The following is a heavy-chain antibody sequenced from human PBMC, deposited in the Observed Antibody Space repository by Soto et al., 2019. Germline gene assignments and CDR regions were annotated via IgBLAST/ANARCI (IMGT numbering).Heavy chain of an antibody. V-gene: IGHV4-34*01. J-gene: IGHJ5*02. CDR3: ARGWRFDP. CDR2: INHSGTT. CDR1: GGSFSGYQ. D-gene: IGHD1-1*01. Sequence: SETLSLTCGVYGGSFSGYQWNWIRQSPGQGLEWIGEINHSGTTKYNPSLESRINLSVDTSKKQFSLKMFSVTAADTAIYYCARGWRFDPWGQG.